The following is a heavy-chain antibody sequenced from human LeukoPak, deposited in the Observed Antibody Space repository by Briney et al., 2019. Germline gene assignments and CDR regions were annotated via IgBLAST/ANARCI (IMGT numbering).Heavy chain of an antibody. V-gene: IGHV3-30-3*02. D-gene: IGHD6-13*01. CDR2: ISYDGSNK. Sequence: GGSLRLSCAASGFTFSSYAMHWVRQAPGKGLEWVAVISYDGSNKYYADSVKGRFTISRDNSKNTLYLQMNSLRAEDTAVYYCAKTAAHVDYWGQGTLVTVSS. J-gene: IGHJ4*02. CDR3: AKTAAHVDY. CDR1: GFTFSSYA.